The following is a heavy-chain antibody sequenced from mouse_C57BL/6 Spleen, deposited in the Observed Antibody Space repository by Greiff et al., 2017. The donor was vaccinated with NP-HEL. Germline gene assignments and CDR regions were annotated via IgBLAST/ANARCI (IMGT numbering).Heavy chain of an antibody. Sequence: VKLQESGPELVKPGASVKISCKASGYAFSSSWMNWVKQRPGKGLEWIGRIYPGDGDTNYNGKFKGKATLTADKSSSTAYMQLSSLTSEDSAVYFCARSGNYDYYYAMDYWGQGTSVTVSS. D-gene: IGHD2-1*01. CDR1: GYAFSSSW. CDR2: IYPGDGDT. V-gene: IGHV1-82*01. J-gene: IGHJ4*01. CDR3: ARSGNYDYYYAMDY.